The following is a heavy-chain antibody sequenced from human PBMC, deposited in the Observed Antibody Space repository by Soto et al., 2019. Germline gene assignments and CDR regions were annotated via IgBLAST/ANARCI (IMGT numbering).Heavy chain of an antibody. CDR3: ARRQLAGGMFDY. CDR2: ISSESGTR. Sequence: GGSLRLSCAASGFSFSAYSMNWVRQAPGKGLEWVSYISSESGTRYYADSVKGRFTISRDNAKDSLFLQMNSLGAEDTAVYYCARRQLAGGMFDYWGQGTLVTVSS. J-gene: IGHJ4*02. CDR1: GFSFSAYS. D-gene: IGHD1-1*01. V-gene: IGHV3-48*01.